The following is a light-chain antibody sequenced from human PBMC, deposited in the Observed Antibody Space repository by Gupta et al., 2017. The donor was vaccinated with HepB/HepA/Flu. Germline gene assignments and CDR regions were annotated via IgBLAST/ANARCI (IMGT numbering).Light chain of an antibody. V-gene: IGLV1-44*01. Sequence: QSVLTQSPSASGTPGQRVTISCSGPTSNIGSNSVNWYRQLPGTAPQLLIYFNNQRPSGVPERFSASKSGTSASLAISALQSEDEGDYYCAAWDDSLNGLVVFGGGTKLTVL. J-gene: IGLJ2*01. CDR2: FNN. CDR1: TSNIGSNS. CDR3: AAWDDSLNGLVV.